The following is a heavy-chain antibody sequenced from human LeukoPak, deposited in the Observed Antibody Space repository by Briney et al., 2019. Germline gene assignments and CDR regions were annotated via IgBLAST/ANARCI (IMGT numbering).Heavy chain of an antibody. V-gene: IGHV4-4*02. J-gene: IGHJ5*02. CDR2: IYHSGST. CDR3: ARDRLGAVAAKHGWFDP. CDR1: GDSISTNNW. Sequence: SGTLSLTCGVSGDSISTNNWWTWVRQPPGKGLEWIGQIYHSGSTYYNPSLKSRVTISVDTSKNQFSLKLSSVTAADTAVYYCARDRLGAVAAKHGWFDPWGQGTLVTVSS. D-gene: IGHD6-19*01.